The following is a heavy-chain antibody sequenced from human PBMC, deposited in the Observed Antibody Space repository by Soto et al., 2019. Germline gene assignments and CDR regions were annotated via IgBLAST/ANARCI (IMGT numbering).Heavy chain of an antibody. CDR3: ARDRVYAALDYYYNAMDV. Sequence: GALGLSCISSGFTFRTYTMKWVRQDPGKGLEWVSGIRGFSPYTFYAESVKGRFTISRDNAKNSLYLQMNSLRAEDTAADYCARDRVYAALDYYYNAMDVWGQGTTVTVSS. CDR2: IRGFSPYT. J-gene: IGHJ6*02. CDR1: GFTFRTYT. D-gene: IGHD6-6*01. V-gene: IGHV3-21*01.